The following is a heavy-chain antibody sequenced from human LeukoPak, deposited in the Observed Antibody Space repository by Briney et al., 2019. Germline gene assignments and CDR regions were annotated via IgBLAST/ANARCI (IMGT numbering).Heavy chain of an antibody. CDR3: ARGYCSSTSCYYDAFDI. D-gene: IGHD2-2*01. V-gene: IGHV4-59*01. CDR2: IYYSGST. J-gene: IGHJ3*02. Sequence: PSGTLSLTCTVSGGSISSSYWSWIRQPPGKGLEWIGYIYYSGSTNYNPSLKSRLTISVDTSKNQFSLKLTSVTAADTAVYYCARGYCSSTSCYYDAFDIWGQGTMVTVSS. CDR1: GGSISSSY.